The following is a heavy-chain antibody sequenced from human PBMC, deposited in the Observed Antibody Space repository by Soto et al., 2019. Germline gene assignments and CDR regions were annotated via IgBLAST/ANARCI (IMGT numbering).Heavy chain of an antibody. V-gene: IGHV3-7*01. CDR2: IKQDGSEK. D-gene: IGHD5-18*01. J-gene: IGHJ6*02. Sequence: PGGSLRLSCAASGFTFSSYWMSWVRQAPGKGLEWVANIKQDGSEKYYVDSVKGRFTISRDNAKNSLYLQMNSLRAEDTAVYYGAKYSYGRTYYYYYGMDVWGQGTTVTVSS. CDR1: GFTFSSYW. CDR3: AKYSYGRTYYYYYGMDV.